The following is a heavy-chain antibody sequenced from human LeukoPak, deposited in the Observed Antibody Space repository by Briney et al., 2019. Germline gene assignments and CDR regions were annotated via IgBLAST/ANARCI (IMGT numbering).Heavy chain of an antibody. CDR3: ARRATTERGHSYGLDY. CDR1: GFTFSSYG. D-gene: IGHD5-18*01. CDR2: IRYDGSNK. Sequence: GGSLRLSCAASGFTFSSYGMYWVRQAPGKGLEWVAFIRYDGSNKYYADSVKGRFTVSRDNAKNSLYLQMNSLRAEDTAVYYCARRATTERGHSYGLDYWGQGTLVTVSS. J-gene: IGHJ4*02. V-gene: IGHV3-30*02.